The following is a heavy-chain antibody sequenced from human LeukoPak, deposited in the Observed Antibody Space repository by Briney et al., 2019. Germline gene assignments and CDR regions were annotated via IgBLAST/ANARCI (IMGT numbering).Heavy chain of an antibody. CDR3: ARGLQDY. CDR1: GFTFSSYA. V-gene: IGHV3-30*04. D-gene: IGHD4-11*01. J-gene: IGHJ4*02. CDR2: ISYDGSNK. Sequence: PGGSLRLSCAASGFTFSSYAMHWVRQAPGKGLEWVAVISYDGSNKYYADSVKGRFTISRDNSKNTLYLQMNSLRAEDTAVYYCARGLQDYWGQGTLVTVSS.